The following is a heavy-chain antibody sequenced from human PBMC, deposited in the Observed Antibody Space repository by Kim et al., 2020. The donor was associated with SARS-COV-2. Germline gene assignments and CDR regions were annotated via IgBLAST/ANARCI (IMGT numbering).Heavy chain of an antibody. CDR1: GFTFSSYA. CDR3: AKDRVWSREEAVTYDNHYFDY. V-gene: IGHV3-23*01. Sequence: GGSLRLSCAASGFTFSSYAMSWVRQAPGKGLEWVSAISGSGGSTYYADSVKGRFTISRDNSKNTLYLQMNSLRAEDTAVYYCAKDRVWSREEAVTYDNHYFDYWGQGTLVTVSS. D-gene: IGHD3-3*01. CDR2: ISGSGGST. J-gene: IGHJ4*02.